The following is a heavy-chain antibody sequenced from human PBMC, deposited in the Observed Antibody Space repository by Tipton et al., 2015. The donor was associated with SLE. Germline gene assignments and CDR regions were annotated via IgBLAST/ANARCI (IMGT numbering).Heavy chain of an antibody. Sequence: TLSLTCTVSGGSISSGSYYWSWIRQPAGKGLEWIGSIYHSGSTYYNPSLKSRVTISVDTSKNQFSLKLSSVTAADTAVYYCEGYYDSRGAFDIWGQGTMVTVSS. D-gene: IGHD3-22*01. CDR1: GGSISSGSYY. CDR2: IYHSGST. CDR3: EGYYDSRGAFDI. J-gene: IGHJ3*02. V-gene: IGHV4-39*07.